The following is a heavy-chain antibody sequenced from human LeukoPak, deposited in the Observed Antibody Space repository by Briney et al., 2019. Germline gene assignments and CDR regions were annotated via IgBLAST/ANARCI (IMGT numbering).Heavy chain of an antibody. D-gene: IGHD6-13*01. CDR3: ARASIAAAGYYYYYYMDV. J-gene: IGHJ6*03. CDR2: IIPIFGTA. Sequence: GASVKVSCKASGGTFSSYAISWVRQAPGQGLEWMGGIIPIFGTANYAQKFQGRVTITADESTSTAYMELSSLRSDDTAVYYCARASIAAAGYYYYYYMDVWGKGTTVTVSS. CDR1: GGTFSSYA. V-gene: IGHV1-69*13.